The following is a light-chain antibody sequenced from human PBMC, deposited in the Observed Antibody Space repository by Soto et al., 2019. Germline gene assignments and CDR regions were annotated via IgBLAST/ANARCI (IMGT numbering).Light chain of an antibody. Sequence: QSALTQPASVSGSPGQSITISCTGTSSDVGGYNYVSWYQQHPGTAPKLMIYEVSNRPSGVSDRFSGSRSGNTASLTISGLQAEDESDYYCCSHAGSKNYYLFGPGTKLTVL. CDR2: EVS. CDR1: SSDVGGYNY. V-gene: IGLV2-14*01. J-gene: IGLJ1*01. CDR3: CSHAGSKNYYL.